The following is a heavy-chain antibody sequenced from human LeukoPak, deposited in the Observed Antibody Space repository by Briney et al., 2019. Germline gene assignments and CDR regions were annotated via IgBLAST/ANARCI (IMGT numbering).Heavy chain of an antibody. CDR1: GGSISSSSYY. CDR3: ARAPSNYYYDSSGYKYKWFDP. J-gene: IGHJ5*02. CDR2: IYYSGST. Sequence: PSETLSLTCTVSGGSISSSSYYWGWIRQPPGKGLEWIASIYYSGSTYYNPSLKSRVTISIDTSKNQFSLNLRSVTAADTAVYYCARAPSNYYYDSSGYKYKWFDPWGQGTLVTVSS. V-gene: IGHV4-39*07. D-gene: IGHD3-22*01.